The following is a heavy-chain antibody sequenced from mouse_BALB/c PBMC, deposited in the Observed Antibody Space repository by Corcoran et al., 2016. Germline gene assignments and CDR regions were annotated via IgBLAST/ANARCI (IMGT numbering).Heavy chain of an antibody. V-gene: IGHV1S136*01. J-gene: IGHJ2*01. D-gene: IGHD3-1*01. CDR2: INPYNDGT. CDR3: ARGAARVYFDY. CDR1: GYTFTSYV. Sequence: EVQLQQSGPELVKPGASVKMSCKASGYTFTSYVLHWVKQKPGQGLEWIGYINPYNDGTKYNEKFKDKATLTSDKSYSTAYMELSSLTSEDSAVYYCARGAARVYFDYWGQGTTLTVSS.